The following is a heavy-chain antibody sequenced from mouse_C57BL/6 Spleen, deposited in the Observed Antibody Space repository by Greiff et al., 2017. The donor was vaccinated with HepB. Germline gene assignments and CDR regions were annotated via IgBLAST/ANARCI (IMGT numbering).Heavy chain of an antibody. CDR1: GYTFTSYG. CDR2: IYPRSGNT. CDR3: AISGDMYYGSSYLLYFDV. D-gene: IGHD1-1*01. Sequence: VQLQQSGAELARPGASVKLSCKASGYTFTSYGISWVKQRTGQGLEWIGEIYPRSGNTYYNEKFKGKATLTADKSSSTAYMELRSLTSEDSAVYFCAISGDMYYGSSYLLYFDVWCTGTTFTVSS. V-gene: IGHV1-81*01. J-gene: IGHJ1*02.